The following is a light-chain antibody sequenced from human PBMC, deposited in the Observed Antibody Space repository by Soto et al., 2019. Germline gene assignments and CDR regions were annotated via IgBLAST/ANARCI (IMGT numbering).Light chain of an antibody. V-gene: IGKV1-9*01. Sequence: DIQLTQSPSFLSASVGDRVTITCRASQGIGSFLAWYQQKPGKAPRLLIYSASTWQSGVSLRFSGSGSGTEFTLTISSLQSEDFATYYCQQCNSYPPTFGQGTKVEIK. CDR2: SAS. CDR1: QGIGSF. CDR3: QQCNSYPPT. J-gene: IGKJ1*01.